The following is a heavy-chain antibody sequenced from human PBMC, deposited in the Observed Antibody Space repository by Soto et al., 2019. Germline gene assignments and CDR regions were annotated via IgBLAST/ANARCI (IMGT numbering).Heavy chain of an antibody. CDR2: ISAYNGNT. CDR3: ARDRYGDYGSSDSDAFDI. CDR1: GYTFTSYG. V-gene: IGHV1-18*01. Sequence: ASVKVSCKASGYTFTSYGISWVRQAPGQGLEWMGWISAYNGNTNYAQKLQGRVTMTTDTSTSTAYMELRSLRSDDTAVYYCARDRYGDYGSSDSDAFDIWGQGTMVTVSS. J-gene: IGHJ3*02. D-gene: IGHD4-17*01.